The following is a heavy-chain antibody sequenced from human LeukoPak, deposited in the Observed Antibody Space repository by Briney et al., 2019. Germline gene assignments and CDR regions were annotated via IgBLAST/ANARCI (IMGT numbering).Heavy chain of an antibody. Sequence: GGSLRLSCAASGFTFSSYSMNWVRQAPGKGLEWVSSTGSSGSYIYYADSVKGRFTISRDNTKNSLYLQMNSLRVEDTAVYYCARGAPYSSSWYWVDYWGQGTLVTVSS. CDR1: GFTFSSYS. J-gene: IGHJ4*02. D-gene: IGHD6-13*01. CDR3: ARGAPYSSSWYWVDY. CDR2: TGSSGSYI. V-gene: IGHV3-21*01.